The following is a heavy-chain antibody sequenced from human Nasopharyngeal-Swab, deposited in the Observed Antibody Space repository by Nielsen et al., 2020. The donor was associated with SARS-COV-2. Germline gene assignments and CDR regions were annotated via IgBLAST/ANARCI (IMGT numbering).Heavy chain of an antibody. Sequence: SETLSLTCSVSGASISSQYWTWLRQPPGKGLEWVGYIYDSGVTEYNPSLQSRVTISVDKSKNQFSLRLSSVSAADTAIYYCARGGAGSHWRYYIDYWGQGTLVTVSS. V-gene: IGHV4-59*11. J-gene: IGHJ4*02. CDR2: IYDSGVT. CDR1: GASISSQY. CDR3: ARGGAGSHWRYYIDY. D-gene: IGHD2-8*02.